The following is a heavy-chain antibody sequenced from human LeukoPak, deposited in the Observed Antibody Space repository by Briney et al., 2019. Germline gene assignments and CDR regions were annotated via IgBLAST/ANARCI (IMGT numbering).Heavy chain of an antibody. Sequence: SETLSLTCTVSGGSISSYYWSWIRQPPGKGLEWIGYIYYSGSTNYNPSLQSRVTISVDTSKNQFSLKLSSVTAADTAVYYCARGGVAATYYGMDVWGQGTTVTVSS. V-gene: IGHV4-59*01. CDR2: IYYSGST. CDR1: GGSISSYY. CDR3: ARGGVAATYYGMDV. D-gene: IGHD2-15*01. J-gene: IGHJ6*02.